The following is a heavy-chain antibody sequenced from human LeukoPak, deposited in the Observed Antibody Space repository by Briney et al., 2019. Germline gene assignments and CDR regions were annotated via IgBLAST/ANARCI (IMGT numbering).Heavy chain of an antibody. D-gene: IGHD4-11*01. CDR1: GFTFDDYA. CDR3: AKGGTVRGFDP. CDR2: ISWDGGST. V-gene: IGHV3-43D*03. J-gene: IGHJ5*02. Sequence: GGSLRLSCAASGFTFDDYAMHWVRQAPGKGLEWVSLISWDGGSTYYADSVKGRFTISRDNSKNTLYLQMNSLRAEDTAVYYCAKGGTVRGFDPWGQGTLVTVSS.